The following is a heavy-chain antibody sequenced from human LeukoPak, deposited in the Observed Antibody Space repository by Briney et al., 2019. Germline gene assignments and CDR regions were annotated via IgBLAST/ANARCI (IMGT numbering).Heavy chain of an antibody. CDR3: ARDDGRYQSRGFDY. CDR2: ISGSSSTI. V-gene: IGHV3-48*02. CDR1: GFTFSSYN. D-gene: IGHD1-26*01. Sequence: PGGSLRLSCAASGFTFSSYNMNWVRHAPGKGLEWVSWISGSSSTIYYADSVKDRFTISRDNAKNSLYLQMSSLRDEDTAVYYCARDDGRYQSRGFDYWGQGTLVTVSS. J-gene: IGHJ4*02.